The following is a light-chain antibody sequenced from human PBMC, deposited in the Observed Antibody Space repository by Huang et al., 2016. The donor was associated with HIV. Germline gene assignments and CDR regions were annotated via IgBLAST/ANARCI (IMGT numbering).Light chain of an antibody. CDR1: QTISTS. CDR3: QQSHETPRT. V-gene: IGKV1-39*01. J-gene: IGKJ1*01. Sequence: DIQMTQSPSSLSASVGDRITITCRASQTISTSLHWYQQKPGTAPNLLISAASTLQSGVPSRFSGSGSGTDFTRTITGLRPEDFATYYCQQSHETPRTFGQGTKVEIK. CDR2: AAS.